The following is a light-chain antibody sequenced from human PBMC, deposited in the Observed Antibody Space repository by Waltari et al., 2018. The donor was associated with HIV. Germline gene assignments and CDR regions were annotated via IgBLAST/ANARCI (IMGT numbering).Light chain of an antibody. CDR2: GKN. CDR1: SSNIGSNT. CDR3: QSYDRSLTWV. J-gene: IGLJ2*01. Sequence: QSVLTQPPSTSGTPGQKVTISCSGRSSNIGSNTVSWVQQLPGKAPKVLIDGKNQLPSGGPDRCAVPKSGTSASLASGGLQPEDEADYYCQSYDRSLTWVFGGGTSLTVL. V-gene: IGLV1-44*01.